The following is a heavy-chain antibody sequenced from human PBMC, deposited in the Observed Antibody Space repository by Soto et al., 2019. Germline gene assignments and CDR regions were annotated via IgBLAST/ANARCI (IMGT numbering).Heavy chain of an antibody. CDR1: GFTFSSYG. V-gene: IGHV3-30*18. D-gene: IGHD3-22*01. Sequence: GGSLRLSCAASGFTFSSYGMHWVRQAPGKGLEWVAVISYDGSNKYYADSVKGRFTISRDNSKNTLYLQMNSLRAEDTAVYYCAKVYYDSSGYHLSIDYWGQGTLVNVSS. CDR2: ISYDGSNK. J-gene: IGHJ4*02. CDR3: AKVYYDSSGYHLSIDY.